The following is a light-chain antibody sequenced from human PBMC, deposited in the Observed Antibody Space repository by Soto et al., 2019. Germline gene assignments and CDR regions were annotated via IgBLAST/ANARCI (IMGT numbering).Light chain of an antibody. CDR2: DVS. CDR1: SSEVGGYND. Sequence: QSVLTQPRAVSGSPGQSVTISCTGTSSEVGGYNDVSWYQQYPGKAPKLMIYDVSKPPSGVPDRFSGSKSGNTASLTVSGLQADDEAEYYCCSYAGSVIFGGGTKLTVL. CDR3: CSYAGSVI. V-gene: IGLV2-11*01. J-gene: IGLJ2*01.